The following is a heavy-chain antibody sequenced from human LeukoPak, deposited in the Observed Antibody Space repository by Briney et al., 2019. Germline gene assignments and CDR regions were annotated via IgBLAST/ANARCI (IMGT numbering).Heavy chain of an antibody. D-gene: IGHD4-23*01. Sequence: GGSLRLSCAASGFTFSSYERNWVRQAPGKGLEWVSYISSSGSTIYYADSVKGRFTISRDNAKNSLYLQMNSLRAEDTAVYYCARDSDYGGNSGIGYFDYWGQGTLVTVSS. V-gene: IGHV3-48*03. CDR3: ARDSDYGGNSGIGYFDY. CDR2: ISSSGSTI. CDR1: GFTFSSYE. J-gene: IGHJ4*02.